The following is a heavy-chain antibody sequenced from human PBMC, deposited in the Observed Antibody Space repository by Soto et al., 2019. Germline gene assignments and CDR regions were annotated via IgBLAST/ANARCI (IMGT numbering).Heavy chain of an antibody. Sequence: SETLSLTRAVYGGSFSGYYWSWIRQPPGKGLEWIGKINHSGSTNYNPSLKSRVTISVDTSKNQFSLKLSSVTAADTAVYYCATLRFRYYYGMDVWGQGTTVTVSS. D-gene: IGHD4-17*01. V-gene: IGHV4-34*01. J-gene: IGHJ6*02. CDR1: GGSFSGYY. CDR2: INHSGST. CDR3: ATLRFRYYYGMDV.